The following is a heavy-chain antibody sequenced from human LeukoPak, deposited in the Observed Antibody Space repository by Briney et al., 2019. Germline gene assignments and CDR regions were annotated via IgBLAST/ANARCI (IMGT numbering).Heavy chain of an antibody. CDR1: GFIFCSWW. D-gene: IGHD3-9*01. CDR3: TTFGIDWSLSY. CDR2: INTDGSYI. Sequence: PGGSLRLSXAASGFIFCSWWMIWFRRLPGKGLVSVSHINTDGSYIRYADSVKGRFTISRDNAKNTLYLQMNSLRPEDTGVYYCTTFGIDWSLSYWGQGALVTVSS. V-gene: IGHV3-74*01. J-gene: IGHJ4*02.